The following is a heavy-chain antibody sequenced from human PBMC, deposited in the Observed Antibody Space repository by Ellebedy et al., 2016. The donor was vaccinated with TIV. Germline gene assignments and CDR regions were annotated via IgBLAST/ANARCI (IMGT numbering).Heavy chain of an antibody. J-gene: IGHJ4*02. Sequence: GGSLRLSXAASGLTFSNYSMNWVRQAPGKGLEWVSSISSSSSFINYADSVKGRFTISRDNAKNSLYLQMNSLRAEDTALYYCARDSCGSPTCLDYWGQGTLVTVSS. D-gene: IGHD2-2*01. CDR2: ISSSSSFI. CDR1: GLTFSNYS. V-gene: IGHV3-21*01. CDR3: ARDSCGSPTCLDY.